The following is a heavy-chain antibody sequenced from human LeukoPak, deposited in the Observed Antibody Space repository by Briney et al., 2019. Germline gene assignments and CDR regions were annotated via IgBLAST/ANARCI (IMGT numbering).Heavy chain of an antibody. J-gene: IGHJ4*02. Sequence: GRSLRLSCAASGFIFSHYGMHWVRQAPGKGLEWVAVIWHDGGSKYYADSVKGRFTISRDNSENTVYLQMNSLRAEDTAVYYCAKDAQRGFDYSNSLEYWGQGDLVTVSS. CDR1: GFIFSHYG. CDR2: IWHDGGSK. D-gene: IGHD4-11*01. V-gene: IGHV3-33*06. CDR3: AKDAQRGFDYSNSLEY.